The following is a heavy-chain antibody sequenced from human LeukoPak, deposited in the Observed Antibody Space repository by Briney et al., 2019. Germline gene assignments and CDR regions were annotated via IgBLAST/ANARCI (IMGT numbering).Heavy chain of an antibody. V-gene: IGHV5-51*01. CDR3: ARSFYLESSSSPDY. J-gene: IGHJ4*02. Sequence: GESLKISCKGSTGLFTGYWIGWVRQMPGKGLEWMGIIYPGDSDTRYSPSFQGQVTISADKSISTAYLQWSSLKASDTAMYYCARSFYLESSSSPDYWGQGTLVTVSS. CDR2: IYPGDSDT. CDR1: TGLFTGYW. D-gene: IGHD6-13*01.